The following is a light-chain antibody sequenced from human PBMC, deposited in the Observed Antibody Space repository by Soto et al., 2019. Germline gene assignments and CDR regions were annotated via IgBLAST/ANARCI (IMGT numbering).Light chain of an antibody. Sequence: EIVMTQSPATLSVSPGERATLSCRASQSVSNNLAWYQQRPGQAPSLLIYGASTRATGIPARFSGSGSGTEFTLTISDVQPEDFALYYCHQRQSWPRTFGQGTKVDIK. CDR2: GAS. CDR1: QSVSNN. J-gene: IGKJ1*01. CDR3: HQRQSWPRT. V-gene: IGKV3-15*01.